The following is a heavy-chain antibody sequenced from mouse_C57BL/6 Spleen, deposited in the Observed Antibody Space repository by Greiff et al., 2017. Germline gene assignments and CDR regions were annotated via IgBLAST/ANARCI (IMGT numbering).Heavy chain of an antibody. D-gene: IGHD2-3*01. CDR1: GYTFTDYY. CDR2: INPNNGGT. V-gene: IGHV1-26*01. J-gene: IGHJ1*03. Sequence: EVQLQQSGPELVKPGASVKISCKASGYTFTDYYMNWVKQSHGKSLEWIGDINPNNGGTSYNQKFKGKATLTVDKSSSTAYMELRSLTSEDSAVYYCAKGMAQIYDGYYGGYFDVWGTGTTVTVSS. CDR3: AKGMAQIYDGYYGGYFDV.